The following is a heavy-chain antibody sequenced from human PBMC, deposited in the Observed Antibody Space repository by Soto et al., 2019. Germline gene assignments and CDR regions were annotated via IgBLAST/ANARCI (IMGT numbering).Heavy chain of an antibody. D-gene: IGHD2-15*01. J-gene: IGHJ6*02. CDR1: GFTFSSCT. CDR3: SVCSGGACHQNYGMDV. Sequence: EVHLVESGGGLVKPGGSLRLSCAVSGFTFSSCTMNWVRQAPGKGLEWVSSISPSTSHIYYADSVKGRFTISRDNAKNSLFLQMISLRAEDTAVYYCSVCSGGACHQNYGMDVWGQGTTVTVSS. V-gene: IGHV3-21*01. CDR2: ISPSTSHI.